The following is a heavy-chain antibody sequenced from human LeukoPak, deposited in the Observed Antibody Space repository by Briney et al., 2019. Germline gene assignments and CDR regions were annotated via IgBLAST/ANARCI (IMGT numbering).Heavy chain of an antibody. CDR2: IRYDGSDK. Sequence: PGGSLRLSCAASGFTFSSYGMHWVRQAPGKGLEWVAFIRYDGSDKYYADSVKGRFTISRDNAKNSLYLQMNSLRAEDTAVYYCARDLSTVVAIDYWGQGTLVTVSS. CDR3: ARDLSTVVAIDY. J-gene: IGHJ4*02. D-gene: IGHD4-23*01. V-gene: IGHV3-30*02. CDR1: GFTFSSYG.